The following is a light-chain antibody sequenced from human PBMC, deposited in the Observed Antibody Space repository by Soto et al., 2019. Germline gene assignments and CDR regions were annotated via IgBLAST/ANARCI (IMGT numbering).Light chain of an antibody. CDR3: QQYHNWPWT. CDR2: GAS. CDR1: QSVSSN. V-gene: IGKV3-15*01. J-gene: IGKJ1*01. Sequence: EIVMTQSPATLSVSPGERATLSCRASQSVSSNLAWYQQRPGQAPRLLIYGASTRATGIPARFSGSGSGTEFTLTISSLQSEDFGVYHCQQYHNWPWTFGRGTRVEIK.